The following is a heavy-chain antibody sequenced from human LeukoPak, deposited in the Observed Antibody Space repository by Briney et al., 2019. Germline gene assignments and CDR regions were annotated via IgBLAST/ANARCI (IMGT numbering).Heavy chain of an antibody. CDR1: EFTFSSYA. CDR3: AKSPGGYPSSSWFYFDF. Sequence: GGSLRLSCAVSEFTFSSYAMSWVRQAPGKGLEWVSGISGSGSSTYYADSVKGRFSISRDNSKDTLYLQMNSLRAEDTAVYYCAKSPGGYPSSSWFYFDFWGQGTLVTVSS. J-gene: IGHJ4*02. D-gene: IGHD6-13*01. V-gene: IGHV3-23*01. CDR2: ISGSGSST.